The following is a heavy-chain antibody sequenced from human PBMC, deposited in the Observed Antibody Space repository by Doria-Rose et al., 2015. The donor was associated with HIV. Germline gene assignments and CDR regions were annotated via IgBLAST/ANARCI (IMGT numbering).Heavy chain of an antibody. Sequence: QITLKESGPVLVKPTETLTLTCTVSGVSLSSPGMGVSWIRQPPGKALEWLANIFSDDERSYKTALKSRLTISSVTSKGQVGLTMTDMDPVDTATYYCARIKSSRWYRKYYFDFWGQGTLVIVSA. J-gene: IGHJ4*02. CDR2: IFSDDER. V-gene: IGHV2-26*01. CDR3: ARIKSSRWYRKYYFDF. CDR1: GVSLSSPGMG. D-gene: IGHD6-13*01.